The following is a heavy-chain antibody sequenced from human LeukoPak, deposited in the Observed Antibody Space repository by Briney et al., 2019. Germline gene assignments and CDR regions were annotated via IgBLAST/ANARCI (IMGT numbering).Heavy chain of an antibody. CDR3: ARFFKGSDWDYFDY. CDR2: INPNSGGT. V-gene: IGHV1-2*02. CDR1: GYTFTGYY. Sequence: ASVKVSCEASGYTFTGYYMHWVRQAPGQGLEWMGGINPNSGGTNYAQKFQGRVTMTRDTSISTAYIELSRLRSDDTAVYYCARFFKGSDWDYFDYWGQGTLVTVSS. D-gene: IGHD2-21*01. J-gene: IGHJ4*02.